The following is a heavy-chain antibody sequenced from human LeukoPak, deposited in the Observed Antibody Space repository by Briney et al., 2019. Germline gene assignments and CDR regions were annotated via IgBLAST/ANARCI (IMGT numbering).Heavy chain of an antibody. CDR1: GGTFSSYA. CDR2: IVPIFGTA. Sequence: SVKVSCKASGGTFSSYAISWVRQAPGQGLEWMGRIVPIFGTANYAQKFQGRVTITTDESTSTAYMELSSLRSEDTAVYYCARDGYNYQGFDYWGQGTLVTVSS. J-gene: IGHJ4*02. CDR3: ARDGYNYQGFDY. V-gene: IGHV1-69*05. D-gene: IGHD5-24*01.